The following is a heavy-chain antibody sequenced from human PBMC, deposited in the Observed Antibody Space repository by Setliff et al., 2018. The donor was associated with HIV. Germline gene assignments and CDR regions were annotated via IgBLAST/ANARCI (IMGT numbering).Heavy chain of an antibody. D-gene: IGHD3-9*01. CDR2: IYYSGST. J-gene: IGHJ5*02. V-gene: IGHV4-59*01. CDR1: GGSISSYY. Sequence: SETLSLTCTVSGGSISSYYWSWIRQPPGKGLEWIGYIYYSGSTNYNPSLKSRVTISVDTSKNQVSLKLSSVTAADTAVYYCARHRYYDILFDPWGQGTLVTVSS. CDR3: ARHRYYDILFDP.